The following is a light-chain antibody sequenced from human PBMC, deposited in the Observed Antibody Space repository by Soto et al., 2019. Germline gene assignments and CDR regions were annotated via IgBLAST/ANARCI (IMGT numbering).Light chain of an antibody. CDR2: GNK. J-gene: IGLJ1*01. Sequence: VLTQPPSVYGAPGRGVTISCTGYSSNIGAGHGVHWYQLPPRTPPQPLIYGNKKRPSGVPGRFSGSKSGPSASLAIPGLQAEDEADYYCQSYDSSLSGPDVFGTGTKVTVL. CDR1: SSNIGAGHG. V-gene: IGLV1-40*01. CDR3: QSYDSSLSGPDV.